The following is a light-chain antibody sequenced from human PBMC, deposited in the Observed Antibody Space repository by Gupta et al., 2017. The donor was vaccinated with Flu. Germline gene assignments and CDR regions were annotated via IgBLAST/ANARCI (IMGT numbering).Light chain of an antibody. Sequence: GEGATLSCRASQSVGSNVAWYQQRPGQAPRLLIFGASTRATGIPDRFSGSGSGTEFTLTISSLQSEDFAVYSCQQYNNWPLTFGGGTKVEIK. CDR1: QSVGSN. CDR2: GAS. V-gene: IGKV3-15*01. J-gene: IGKJ4*01. CDR3: QQYNNWPLT.